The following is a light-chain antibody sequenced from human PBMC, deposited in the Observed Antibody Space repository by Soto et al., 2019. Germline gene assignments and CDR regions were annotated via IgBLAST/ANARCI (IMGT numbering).Light chain of an antibody. CDR1: QSISSC. J-gene: IGKJ1*01. V-gene: IGKV1-39*01. CDR3: QQSYSTPQT. CDR2: AAS. Sequence: DIQMTQPPSSLSSSVGDRVTITCPASQSISSCLNWYQQKPGKAHKRLIYAASSLQSGVPSRFGGSGSGTDFTLTISSLQPEDFATYYWQQSYSTPQTFGKGTKVEIE.